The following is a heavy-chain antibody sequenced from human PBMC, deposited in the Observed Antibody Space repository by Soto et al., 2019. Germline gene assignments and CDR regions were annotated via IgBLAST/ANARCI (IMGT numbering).Heavy chain of an antibody. J-gene: IGHJ5*02. CDR3: ARDRSGAAAETRWFDP. CDR1: GGSISSYY. D-gene: IGHD6-13*01. CDR2: IYYSGST. Sequence: SETLSLTCTVSGGSISSYYWSWIRQPPGKGLEWIGYIYYSGSTNYNPSLKSRVTISVDTSKNQFSLKLSSVTAADTAVYYCARDRSGAAAETRWFDPWGQGTLITVPS. V-gene: IGHV4-59*01.